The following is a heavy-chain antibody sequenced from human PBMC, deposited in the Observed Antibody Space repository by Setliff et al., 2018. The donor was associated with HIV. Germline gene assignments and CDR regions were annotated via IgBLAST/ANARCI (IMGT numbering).Heavy chain of an antibody. CDR2: MNPNSGNT. J-gene: IGHJ4*02. Sequence: ASVKVSCKASGSTFSTYDINWVRQAPGQGPEWMGWMNPNSGNTGYAPKLQGRVTMTRNTSISTAYMELSSLRSEDTAVYYCARDLLLRWLDYWGQGTRVTVSS. V-gene: IGHV1-8*01. CDR1: GSTFSTYD. CDR3: ARDLLLRWLDY. D-gene: IGHD4-17*01.